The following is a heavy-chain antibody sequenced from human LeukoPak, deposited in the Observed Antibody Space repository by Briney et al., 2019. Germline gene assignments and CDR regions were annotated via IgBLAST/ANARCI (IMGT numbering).Heavy chain of an antibody. Sequence: ASLKVSCKASGYTFTGYYLHWVRQAPGQGLEWMGWTHPNNGDTHYAQKFQGRVTMTRDTSISTAYMELTRLTSDDTSLYYCTREDYWGQGTLVTVSS. CDR3: TREDY. CDR2: THPNNGDT. V-gene: IGHV1-2*02. CDR1: GYTFTGYY. J-gene: IGHJ4*02.